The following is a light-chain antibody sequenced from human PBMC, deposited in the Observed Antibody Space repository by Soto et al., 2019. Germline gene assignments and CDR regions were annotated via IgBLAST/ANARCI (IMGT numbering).Light chain of an antibody. Sequence: EVVLTQSPGTLSLSPRERATLSCRASQSVSNNYLAWYQHKPGQAPRFLIYGASNRAPGIPDRFSGSGSGPDFTLTISRLEHEDFAVYYCQQYAASPRTFGQGTLVEVK. V-gene: IGKV3-20*01. CDR3: QQYAASPRT. J-gene: IGKJ1*01. CDR1: QSVSNNY. CDR2: GAS.